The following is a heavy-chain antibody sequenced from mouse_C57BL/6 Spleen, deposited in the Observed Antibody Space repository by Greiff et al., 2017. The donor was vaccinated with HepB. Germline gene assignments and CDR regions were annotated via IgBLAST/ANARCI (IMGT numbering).Heavy chain of an antibody. Sequence: VQLQQSGAELVKPGASVKLSCKASGYTFTSYWMHWVKQRPGQGLEWIGMIHPNSGSTNYNEKFKSKATLTVDKSSSTAYMQLSSLTSEDSAVYYCARDYYGSSYLYYAMDYWGQGTSVTVSS. J-gene: IGHJ4*01. CDR1: GYTFTSYW. D-gene: IGHD1-1*01. V-gene: IGHV1-64*01. CDR2: IHPNSGST. CDR3: ARDYYGSSYLYYAMDY.